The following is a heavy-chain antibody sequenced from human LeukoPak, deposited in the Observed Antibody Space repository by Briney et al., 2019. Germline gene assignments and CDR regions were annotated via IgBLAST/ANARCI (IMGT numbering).Heavy chain of an antibody. Sequence: ASVKVSCKASGYTFTGYYMHWARQAPGQGLEWMGWINPNSGGTNYAQKFQGRVTMTRDTSISTAYMELSRLTSDDTAVYYCARGPPYTTTWTPSGVYMDVWDKGTTVTVSS. CDR3: ARGPPYTTTWTPSGVYMDV. CDR2: INPNSGGT. D-gene: IGHD6-13*01. J-gene: IGHJ6*03. CDR1: GYTFTGYY. V-gene: IGHV1-2*02.